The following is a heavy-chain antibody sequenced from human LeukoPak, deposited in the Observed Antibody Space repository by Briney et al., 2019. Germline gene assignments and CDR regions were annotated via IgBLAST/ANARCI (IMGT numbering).Heavy chain of an antibody. CDR1: GFSFSSYA. Sequence: ASLILSCAASGFSFSSYAMCWVRPAPGKVLEWVSAISGSGGSTYYADSVRGRFTISRDNSKNTLYLQMNSLRAEDTAVYYCAKYWWVVPANFDYWGQGTLVTVSS. J-gene: IGHJ4*02. V-gene: IGHV3-23*01. CDR2: ISGSGGST. CDR3: AKYWWVVPANFDY. D-gene: IGHD2-2*01.